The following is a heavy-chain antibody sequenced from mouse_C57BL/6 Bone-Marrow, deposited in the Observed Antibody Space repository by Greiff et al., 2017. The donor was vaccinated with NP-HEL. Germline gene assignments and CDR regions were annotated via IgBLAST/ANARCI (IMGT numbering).Heavy chain of an antibody. Sequence: EVMLVESGGGLVKPGGSLKLSCAASGFTFSDYGMHWVRQAPEQGLEWVAYISSGSSTIYYADTVKGRSTISRDNAKNTLFLQMTSLRSEDTAMYYCARRYDYDDAMDYWGQGTSVTVSS. CDR3: ARRYDYDDAMDY. V-gene: IGHV5-17*01. CDR1: GFTFSDYG. J-gene: IGHJ4*01. D-gene: IGHD2-4*01. CDR2: ISSGSSTI.